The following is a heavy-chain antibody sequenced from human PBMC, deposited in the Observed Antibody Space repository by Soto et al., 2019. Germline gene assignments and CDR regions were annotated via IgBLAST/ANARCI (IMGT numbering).Heavy chain of an antibody. V-gene: IGHV3-30*03. Sequence: QVQLVESGGGVVQPGRSLRLSCAASGFTFSIYGIHWVRQAPGKGLEWVAVISQDGSNKYYADSVKGRFTISRDNSKKTMYLQMSSLRGEDTAVYYCARDYDFWSGSSYYGMDVWGQGTTVTVSS. D-gene: IGHD3-3*01. CDR1: GFTFSIYG. J-gene: IGHJ6*02. CDR2: ISQDGSNK. CDR3: ARDYDFWSGSSYYGMDV.